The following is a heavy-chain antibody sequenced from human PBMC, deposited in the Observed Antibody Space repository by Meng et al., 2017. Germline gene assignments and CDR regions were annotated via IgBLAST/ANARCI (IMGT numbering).Heavy chain of an antibody. D-gene: IGHD3-9*01. CDR3: ARGLYDILTGYSIANFDY. Sequence: SETLSLTCTVSGYSISSGYYWGWIRQPPGKGLEWIGSIYHSGSTYYNPSLKSRVTISVDTSKNKFSLKLSSVTAADTAVYYCARGLYDILTGYSIANFDYWGQGTLVTGSS. J-gene: IGHJ4*02. V-gene: IGHV4-38-2*02. CDR2: IYHSGST. CDR1: GYSISSGYY.